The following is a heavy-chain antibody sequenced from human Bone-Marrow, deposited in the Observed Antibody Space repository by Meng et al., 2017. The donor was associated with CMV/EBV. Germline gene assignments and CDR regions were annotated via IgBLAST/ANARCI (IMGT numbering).Heavy chain of an antibody. CDR2: INPSGGST. CDR1: GYTFTSYY. J-gene: IGHJ6*02. CDR3: ARDRCSSTSCLMGYYYGMDF. V-gene: IGHV1-46*01. Sequence: ASVKVSCKASGYTFTSYYMHWVRQAPGQGLEWMGIINPSGGSTSYAQKFQGRVTMTRDTSTSTVYMELSSLRSEDTAVYYCARDRCSSTSCLMGYYYGMDFWGQGTTVTVSS. D-gene: IGHD2-2*01.